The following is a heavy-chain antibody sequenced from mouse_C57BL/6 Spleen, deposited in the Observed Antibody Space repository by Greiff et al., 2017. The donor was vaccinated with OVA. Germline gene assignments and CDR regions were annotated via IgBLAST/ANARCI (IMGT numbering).Heavy chain of an antibody. Sequence: EVQGVESGGGLVKPGGSLKLSCAASGFTFSDYGMHWVRQAPEKGLEWVAYISSGSSTIYYADTVKGRFTISRDNAKNTLFLQMTSLRSEDTAMYYCARPPFTTVGGFAYWGQGTLVTVSA. CDR1: GFTFSDYG. CDR3: ARPPFTTVGGFAY. CDR2: ISSGSSTI. J-gene: IGHJ3*01. D-gene: IGHD1-1*01. V-gene: IGHV5-17*01.